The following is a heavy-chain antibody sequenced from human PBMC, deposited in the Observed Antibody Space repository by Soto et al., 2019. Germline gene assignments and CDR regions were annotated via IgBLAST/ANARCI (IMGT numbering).Heavy chain of an antibody. CDR2: ITWNSDSL. J-gene: IGHJ4*02. Sequence: EVQLVESGGGLVQPGRSLRLSCAASGFIFEDYAMHWVRQAPGKGLEWVSSITWNSDSLAYTGSVKGRFTISRDNAKNPLYLEMDSLRPEDTALYYCTKSRGVAGRPLDDWGQGTLVTVSS. V-gene: IGHV3-9*01. CDR1: GFIFEDYA. D-gene: IGHD6-6*01. CDR3: TKSRGVAGRPLDD.